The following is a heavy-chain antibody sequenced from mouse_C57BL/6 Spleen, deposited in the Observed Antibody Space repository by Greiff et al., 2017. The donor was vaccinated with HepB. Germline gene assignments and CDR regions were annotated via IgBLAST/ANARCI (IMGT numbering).Heavy chain of an antibody. D-gene: IGHD2-3*01. CDR3: AREWLLRNWYFDV. J-gene: IGHJ1*03. CDR2: IYPGDGDT. CDR1: GYAFSSSW. V-gene: IGHV1-82*01. Sequence: QVQLQQSGPELVKPGASVKISCKASGYAFSSSWMNWVKQRPGKGLEWIGRIYPGDGDTNYNGKFKGKATLTADKSSSTAYMQLSSLTSEDSAVSFCAREWLLRNWYFDVWGTGTTVTVSS.